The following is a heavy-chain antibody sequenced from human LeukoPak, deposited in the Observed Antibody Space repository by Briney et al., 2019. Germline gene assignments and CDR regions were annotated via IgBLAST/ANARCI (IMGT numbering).Heavy chain of an antibody. V-gene: IGHV3-23*01. CDR3: AKTGRAKITAKIDY. Sequence: GGSLRLSCAASGFTFSSYGMSWVRQAPGKGLEWVSAISGSGGSTYYADSVKGRFTISRDNSKNTLYLQMSSLRAEDTAVYYCAKTGRAKITAKIDYWGQGTLVTVSS. D-gene: IGHD1-20*01. J-gene: IGHJ4*02. CDR2: ISGSGGST. CDR1: GFTFSSYG.